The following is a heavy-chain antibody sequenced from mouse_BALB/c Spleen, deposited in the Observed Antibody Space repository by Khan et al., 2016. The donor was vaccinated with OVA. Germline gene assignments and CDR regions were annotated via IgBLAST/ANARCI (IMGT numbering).Heavy chain of an antibody. CDR2: IRYSGNT. Sequence: EVQLQESGPGLVKPSQSLSLICTVTGYSITSDYAWNWIRQFPGNKLEWMGFIRYSGNTNYNPSLKSRISITRDTSKNQFFLQLNSVTTEDTATYYCARVYGGDFDYWGQGTTLTVSS. J-gene: IGHJ2*01. CDR1: GYSITSDYA. D-gene: IGHD1-1*01. V-gene: IGHV3-2*02. CDR3: ARVYGGDFDY.